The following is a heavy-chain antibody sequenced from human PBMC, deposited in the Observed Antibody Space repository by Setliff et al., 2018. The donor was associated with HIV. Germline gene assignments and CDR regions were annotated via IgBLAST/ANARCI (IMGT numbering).Heavy chain of an antibody. CDR2: ISGSGDST. CDR1: GFTFSHYA. CDR3: ARPLLLTNTVYGILGNWFDS. V-gene: IGHV3-23*01. D-gene: IGHD2-8*01. J-gene: IGHJ5*01. Sequence: GGSLRLSCAASGFTFSHYAMTWVRQAPGKGLEWVSAISGSGDSTYYGDSVKDRLTTSRDNAKNSLYLQMNSLRAEDTAVYYCARPLLLTNTVYGILGNWFDSWGRGTLVTVSS.